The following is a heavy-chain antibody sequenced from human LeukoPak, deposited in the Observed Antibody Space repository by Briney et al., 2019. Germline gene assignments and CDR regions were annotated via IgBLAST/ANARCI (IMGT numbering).Heavy chain of an antibody. Sequence: GGSLRLSCAASGFTVSSDYMSWVRQAPGKGLEWVSVIYSGGSTYYTDSVKGRFTISRDKSKNTVYLQMNSLRFEDTAMYYCARNWFDPWGQGTLVTVSS. J-gene: IGHJ5*02. CDR3: ARNWFDP. CDR2: IYSGGST. CDR1: GFTVSSDY. V-gene: IGHV3-53*05.